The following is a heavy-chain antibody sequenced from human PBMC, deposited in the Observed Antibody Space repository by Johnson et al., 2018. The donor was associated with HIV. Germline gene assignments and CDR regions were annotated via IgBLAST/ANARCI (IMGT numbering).Heavy chain of an antibody. Sequence: QVQLVESGGVVVQPGGSLRLSCAASGFTFSSYGMHWVRQAPGKGLEWVAFIRYVGSNKYYADSVKGRFTISRDNSKNTLYLQMNGLRAEDTAVYYCAKGDGIVGGSDAFDIWGQGTMVTVSS. V-gene: IGHV3-30*02. D-gene: IGHD1-26*01. CDR3: AKGDGIVGGSDAFDI. CDR1: GFTFSSYG. J-gene: IGHJ3*02. CDR2: IRYVGSNK.